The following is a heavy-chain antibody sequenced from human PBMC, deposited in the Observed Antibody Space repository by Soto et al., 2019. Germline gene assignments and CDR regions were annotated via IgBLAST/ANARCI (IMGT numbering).Heavy chain of an antibody. CDR1: GFTFRSSW. V-gene: IGHV3-7*01. Sequence: GGSLRLSCEASGFTFRSSWMSWVRQAPGKGLEWVSYIKPDGSETYYVDSVRGRFTISRDNAKNSLYLQMNSLRAEDTALYYCARDPSFSAFAIWGQGTMVTVS. CDR2: IKPDGSET. J-gene: IGHJ3*02. CDR3: ARDPSFSAFAI.